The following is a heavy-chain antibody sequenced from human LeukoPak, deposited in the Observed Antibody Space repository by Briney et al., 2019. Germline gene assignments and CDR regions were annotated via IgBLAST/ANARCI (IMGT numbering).Heavy chain of an antibody. D-gene: IGHD1-26*01. Sequence: AGGSLRLSCAASGFTFSSYAMSWVRQAPGKGLEWVSAISGSGGSTYYADSVKGRFTISRDNSKNTLYLQMNSLRAEDTAVYYCAKGLVDSGSYLFGYWGQGTLVTVSS. CDR3: AKGLVDSGSYLFGY. CDR1: GFTFSSYA. J-gene: IGHJ4*02. CDR2: ISGSGGST. V-gene: IGHV3-23*01.